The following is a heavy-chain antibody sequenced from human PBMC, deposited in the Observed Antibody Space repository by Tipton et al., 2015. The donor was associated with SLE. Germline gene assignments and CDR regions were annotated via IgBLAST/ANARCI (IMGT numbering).Heavy chain of an antibody. CDR1: GGSFSGYY. CDR2: INHSGST. J-gene: IGHJ6*03. CDR3: ARDRYYGSGSLGSNYYYMDV. Sequence: TLSLTCAVYGGSFSGYYWSWIRRPPGKGLEWIGEINHSGSTNYNPSLKSRVTISVDTSKNQFSLKLSSVTAADTAVYYCARDRYYGSGSLGSNYYYMDVWGKGTTVTVSS. D-gene: IGHD3-10*01. V-gene: IGHV4-34*01.